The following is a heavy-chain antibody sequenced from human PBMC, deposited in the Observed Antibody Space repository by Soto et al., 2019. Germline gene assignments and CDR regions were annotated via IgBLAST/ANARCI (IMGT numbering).Heavy chain of an antibody. Sequence: PGGSLRLSCAASGFTFSSYAMSWVRQAPGKGLEWVSAISGSGGSTYYADSVKGRFTISRDNSKNTLYLQMNSLRAEDTAVYYCAKGINYTFGGVIVTYWFGPYLPDYWGQGTLVTVSS. CDR1: GFTFSSYA. CDR2: ISGSGGST. V-gene: IGHV3-23*01. CDR3: AKGINYTFGGVIVTYWFGPYLPDY. D-gene: IGHD3-16*02. J-gene: IGHJ4*02.